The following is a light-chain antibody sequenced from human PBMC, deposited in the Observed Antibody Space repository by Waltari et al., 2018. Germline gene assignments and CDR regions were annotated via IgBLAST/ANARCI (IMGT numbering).Light chain of an antibody. CDR2: AAS. CDR1: QSVNTY. CDR3: QHHVRLPAT. J-gene: IGKJ1*01. V-gene: IGKV3-20*01. Sequence: ATLSCRASQSVNTYLAWYQQKPGQAPRLLIYAASTRAAGIPDRFSGSGSGTDFSLTISRLEAEDFAVYYCQHHVRLPATFGQGTKVEIK.